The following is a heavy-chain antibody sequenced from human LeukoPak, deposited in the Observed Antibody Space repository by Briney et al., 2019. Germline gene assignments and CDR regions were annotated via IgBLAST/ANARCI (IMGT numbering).Heavy chain of an antibody. Sequence: ASVKVSCKASGYTFTSYGISWVRQAPGQGLEWMGWISAYNGNTNYAQKLQGRVTMTTDTSTSTAYMELRSLRSDDTAVYYCARLLFSSQPSFLDYWGQGTLVTVSS. J-gene: IGHJ4*02. V-gene: IGHV1-18*01. CDR1: GYTFTSYG. CDR2: ISAYNGNT. CDR3: ARLLFSSQPSFLDY. D-gene: IGHD6-13*01.